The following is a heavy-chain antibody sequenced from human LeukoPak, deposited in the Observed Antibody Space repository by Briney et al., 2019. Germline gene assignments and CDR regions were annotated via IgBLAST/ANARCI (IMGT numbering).Heavy chain of an antibody. CDR1: GFTFSSYG. D-gene: IGHD3-22*01. V-gene: IGHV3-30*02. J-gene: IGHJ4*02. CDR3: AKDGSGYWGHYFDY. Sequence: PGGSLRLSCAASGFTFSSYGMHWVRQAPGKGLEWVAFIRYDGSNKYYADSVKGRFTISRDNSKNTLYLQMNSLRAEDTAVYYCAKDGSGYWGHYFDYWGQGTLVTVSS. CDR2: IRYDGSNK.